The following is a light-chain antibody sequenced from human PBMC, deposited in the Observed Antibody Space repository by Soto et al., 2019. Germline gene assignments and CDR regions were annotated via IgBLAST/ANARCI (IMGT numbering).Light chain of an antibody. V-gene: IGKV2-30*01. J-gene: IGKJ1*01. Sequence: DVVMTQSPLSLPVTLGQPASISCRSSDSLVYGDGKTYLNWFLQRPGQSPRRLIYEGSKRDSGVPDRFSGSGSGTDFTLKISRVEAEDVGVYYCMQGTHWPWTFGPGTKVDIK. CDR3: MQGTHWPWT. CDR2: EGS. CDR1: DSLVYGDGKTY.